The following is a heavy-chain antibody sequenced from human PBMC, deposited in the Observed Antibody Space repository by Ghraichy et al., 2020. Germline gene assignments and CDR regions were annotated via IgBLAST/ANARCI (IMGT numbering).Heavy chain of an antibody. Sequence: ASVKVSCKVSGYTLTELSMHWVRQAPGKGLEWMGGFDPEDGETIYAQKFQGRVTMTEDTSTDTAYMELSSLRSEDTAVYYCATPPRTVRYFDWLYLDYWGQGTLVTVSS. V-gene: IGHV1-24*01. CDR2: FDPEDGET. D-gene: IGHD3-9*01. CDR1: GYTLTELS. CDR3: ATPPRTVRYFDWLYLDY. J-gene: IGHJ4*02.